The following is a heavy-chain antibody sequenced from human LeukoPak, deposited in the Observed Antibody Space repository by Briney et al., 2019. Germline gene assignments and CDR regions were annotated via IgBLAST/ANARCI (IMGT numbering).Heavy chain of an antibody. CDR1: GGSISSSSYY. CDR2: IYYSGST. Sequence: SETLSLTCTVSGGSISSSSYYWGWIRQPPGKGLEWIGSIYYSGSTYYNPSLKSRVTISVDTSKNQFSLKLSSVTAADTAVYYCARESVQAAAGYDYWGQGTLVTVSS. V-gene: IGHV4-39*07. CDR3: ARESVQAAAGYDY. D-gene: IGHD6-13*01. J-gene: IGHJ4*02.